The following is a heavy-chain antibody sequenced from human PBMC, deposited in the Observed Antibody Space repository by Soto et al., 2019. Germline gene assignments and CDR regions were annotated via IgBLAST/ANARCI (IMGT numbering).Heavy chain of an antibody. V-gene: IGHV3-33*01. CDR1: GFTFSTYG. CDR3: ARGGYSAGWTYGMDV. J-gene: IGHJ6*02. Sequence: QVQLVESGGGVVQPGRSLRLSCAASGFTFSTYGMHWVRQAPGTGLEWVAVIRYDGSNKYYADSVKGRFTISRDTSKNMLYMQMNSLRAEDTAVYHCARGGYSAGWTYGMDVWGQGTTVTVS. CDR2: IRYDGSNK. D-gene: IGHD6-19*01.